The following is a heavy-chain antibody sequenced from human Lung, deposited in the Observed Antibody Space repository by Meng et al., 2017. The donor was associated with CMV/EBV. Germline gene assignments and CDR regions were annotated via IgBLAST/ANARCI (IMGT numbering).Heavy chain of an antibody. Sequence: QMPWAYSGSRLKTPGASVKVSCKASGKTFTSDVMNWVRQAPGQGLEWMGWINTNTGNPTYAQGFTGRFVFSLDTSVSTAYLQISSLKAADTAVYYCARLYCSGGSCYTIDYWGQGTLVTVSS. J-gene: IGHJ4*02. D-gene: IGHD2-15*01. CDR2: INTNTGNP. V-gene: IGHV7-4-1*02. CDR3: ARLYCSGGSCYTIDY. CDR1: GKTFTSDV.